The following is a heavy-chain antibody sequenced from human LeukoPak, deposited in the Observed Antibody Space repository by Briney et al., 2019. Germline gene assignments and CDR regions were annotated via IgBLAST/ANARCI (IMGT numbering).Heavy chain of an antibody. CDR2: IYSGGST. V-gene: IGHV3-53*01. Sequence: GGSLRLSCAASGFTVSSNYMSWVRQAPGKGLEWVSVIYSGGSTYYADSVKGRFTISRDNSKNTLYLQMNSLRAEDTAVYYCARAIDQLLDFDYWGQGTLVTVSS. D-gene: IGHD2-2*01. J-gene: IGHJ4*02. CDR1: GFTVSSNY. CDR3: ARAIDQLLDFDY.